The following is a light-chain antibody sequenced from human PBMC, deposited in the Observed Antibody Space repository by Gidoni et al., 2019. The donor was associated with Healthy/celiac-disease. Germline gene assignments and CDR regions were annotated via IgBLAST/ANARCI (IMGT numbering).Light chain of an antibody. CDR1: QSISSY. J-gene: IGKJ1*01. CDR3: QQSYSSPWT. V-gene: IGKV1-39*01. Sequence: DIQMTQSPSSLSASVGDRVTITCRASQSISSYFNCYQQKPGKAPKLLIYAASSLQSGVPSRFSGSGSGTDFTLTISSLQPEDFATYYCQQSYSSPWTFGQGTKVEIK. CDR2: AAS.